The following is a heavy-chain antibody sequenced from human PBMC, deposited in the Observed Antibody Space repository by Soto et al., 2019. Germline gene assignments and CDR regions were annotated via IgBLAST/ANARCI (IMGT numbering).Heavy chain of an antibody. CDR1: GFTFSSYD. V-gene: IGHV3-23*01. CDR2: IRGSGSST. Sequence: EVQLLESGGGLVQPGGSLRLSCAASGFTFSSYDMSWVRQAPGKGLEWVSAIRGSGSSTYHADSVKGRFTISRDNARNTLYLQMNSLRAEDTAVYYCAKDRDYDCWSASNYWGQGTLVTVSS. J-gene: IGHJ4*02. D-gene: IGHD3-3*01. CDR3: AKDRDYDCWSASNY.